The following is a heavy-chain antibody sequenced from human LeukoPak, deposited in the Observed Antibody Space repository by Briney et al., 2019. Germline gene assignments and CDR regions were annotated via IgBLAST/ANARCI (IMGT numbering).Heavy chain of an antibody. CDR2: IIPIFGTA. D-gene: IGHD3-3*01. CDR3: ARLTVFWSGYSEFDY. J-gene: IGHJ4*02. V-gene: IGHV1-69*05. Sequence: SVKVSCKASGGTFSSYAISWVRQAPGQGLEWMGGIIPIFGTANYAQKFQGRVTITTDESTSTAYMELSSLRSEDTAAYYCARLTVFWSGYSEFDYWGQGTLVTVSS. CDR1: GGTFSSYA.